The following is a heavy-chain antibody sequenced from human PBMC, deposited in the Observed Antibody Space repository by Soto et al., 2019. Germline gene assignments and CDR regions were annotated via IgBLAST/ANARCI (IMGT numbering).Heavy chain of an antibody. CDR1: GYSFTSYW. CDR3: ARLPKSSSWPGY. D-gene: IGHD6-13*01. Sequence: PGESLKISCKGSGYSFTSYWSGWVRKFPGTGLQWMRIIYPGDSDTRSSPSFQGQVTISADKSISTAYLQWSSLKASATPMYYCARLPKSSSWPGYWGQGTLVTVSS. V-gene: IGHV5-51*01. CDR2: IYPGDSDT. J-gene: IGHJ4*02.